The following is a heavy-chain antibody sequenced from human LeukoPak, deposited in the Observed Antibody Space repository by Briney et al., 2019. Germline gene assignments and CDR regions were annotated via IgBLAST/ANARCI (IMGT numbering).Heavy chain of an antibody. V-gene: IGHV1-18*01. CDR3: ASQTLGAAGTFGYYYFDY. CDR2: ISAYNGNT. D-gene: IGHD6-13*01. CDR1: GYTFTSYG. J-gene: IGHJ4*02. Sequence: GASVKVSCKASGYTFTSYGISWVRQAPGQGLEWMGWISAYNGNTNYAQKLQGRVTMTTDTSTSTAYMELRSLRSDDTAVYYCASQTLGAAGTFGYYYFDYWGQGTLVTVSS.